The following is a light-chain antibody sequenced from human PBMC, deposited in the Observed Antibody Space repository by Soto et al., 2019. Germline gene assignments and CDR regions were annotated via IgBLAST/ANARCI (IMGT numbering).Light chain of an antibody. CDR1: SSDVGGYNY. Sequence: QSALTQPASVSGSPGQSITISCTGTSSDVGGYNYVSWYQQHPGKAPKLIIYEVTNRPSGVSKRFSGSKSGNTASLTISGLQAEDEADYYCNSYTTTSSWVFGGGTQLTVL. CDR2: EVT. CDR3: NSYTTTSSWV. V-gene: IGLV2-14*01. J-gene: IGLJ3*02.